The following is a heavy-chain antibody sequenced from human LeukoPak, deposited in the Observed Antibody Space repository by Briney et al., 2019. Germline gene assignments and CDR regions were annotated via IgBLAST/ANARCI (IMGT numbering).Heavy chain of an antibody. J-gene: IGHJ6*03. CDR2: IYYSGST. Sequence: PSETLSLTCTVSGGSISSSSYYWGWIRQPPGKGLEWIGSIYYSGSTYYNPSLKSRVTISVDTSKNQFSLKLSSVTAADTAVYYCARGFLREWLNYMDVWGKGTTVTVSS. V-gene: IGHV4-39*07. CDR1: GGSISSSSYY. CDR3: ARGFLREWLNYMDV. D-gene: IGHD3-3*01.